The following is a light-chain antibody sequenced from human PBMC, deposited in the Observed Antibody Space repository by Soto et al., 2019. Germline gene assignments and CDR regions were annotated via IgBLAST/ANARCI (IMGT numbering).Light chain of an antibody. V-gene: IGKV1-27*01. CDR3: QQYNSAPWT. CDR1: QGISNY. Sequence: DIQMTQSPSSLSASVGDRVTITCRASQGISNYLAWYQQKPGKVPKLLIYAASTLQSGVPSRFSGSGSVTNFTLTISSLQPEDVAIYYGQQYNSAPWTVGQGTKVEIK. CDR2: AAS. J-gene: IGKJ1*01.